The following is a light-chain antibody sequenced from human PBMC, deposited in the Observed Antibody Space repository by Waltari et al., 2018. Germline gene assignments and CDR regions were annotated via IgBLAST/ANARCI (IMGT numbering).Light chain of an antibody. CDR2: EVS. Sequence: QSALTQPASVSGSPGQSITVSCTGTSSDVGSYNLVSWYQHHPPKAPKSMIYEVSKRPSGVSNRCSGSKSGNTASLTISGLQPEDEADYYCCSYAGANTYVFGSGTKVTVL. J-gene: IGLJ1*01. CDR1: SSDVGSYNL. V-gene: IGLV2-23*02. CDR3: CSYAGANTYV.